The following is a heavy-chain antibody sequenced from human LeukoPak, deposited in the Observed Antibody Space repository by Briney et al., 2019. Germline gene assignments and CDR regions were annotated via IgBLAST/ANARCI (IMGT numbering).Heavy chain of an antibody. Sequence: ASVKVSCKASGYRFTSYDLNWVRQATGQGLEWMGWINPNSGNTGYAQKFQGRVTITRNTPLSTAYMELSSLRSEDTAVNYCAREISAPIVATNPLGYWGQGTLVTVSS. CDR1: GYRFTSYD. J-gene: IGHJ4*02. V-gene: IGHV1-8*01. D-gene: IGHD5-12*01. CDR2: INPNSGNT. CDR3: AREISAPIVATNPLGY.